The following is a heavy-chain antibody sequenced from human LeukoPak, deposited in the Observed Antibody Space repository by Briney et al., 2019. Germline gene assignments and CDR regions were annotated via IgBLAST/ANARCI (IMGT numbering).Heavy chain of an antibody. J-gene: IGHJ4*02. CDR3: ARDFRSSGTSFDY. CDR1: GFTFSSSS. D-gene: IGHD6-19*01. CDR2: ICGSSSTM. V-gene: IGHV3-48*01. Sequence: GGSLRLSCAASGFTFSSSSMNWVRQAPGKGLEWVSYICGSSSTMYYADSVKGRFTISRDNAKSSLYLQMHSLRAEDTAVYYCARDFRSSGTSFDYWGQGTLVTVSS.